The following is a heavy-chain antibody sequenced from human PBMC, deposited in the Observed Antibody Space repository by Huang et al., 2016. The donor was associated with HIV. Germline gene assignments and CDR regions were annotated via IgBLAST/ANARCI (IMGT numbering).Heavy chain of an antibody. V-gene: IGHV1-18*04. CDR3: ARGVPALGIRGRYYFDS. Sequence: QVHLVQSGAEVKTPGASVRVSCKTSGYNFVSYTIAWVRQAPGQGLEWMGWNSDYSGKRNYAKNFQVRVSMTTDRSTSTAYMELRSLRPDDTAVYYCARGVPALGIRGRYYFDSWGQGTLVTVSS. CDR1: GYNFVSYT. D-gene: IGHD7-27*01. CDR2: NSDYSGKR. J-gene: IGHJ4*02.